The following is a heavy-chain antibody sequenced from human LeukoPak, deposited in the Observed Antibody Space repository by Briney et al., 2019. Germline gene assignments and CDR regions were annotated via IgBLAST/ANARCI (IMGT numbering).Heavy chain of an antibody. Sequence: SETLSLTCTVSGGSISNYVWSWIRQPPGKGLEWIGYINDSGNTKYNPSLESRVTISVDTSKNQFSLKLSSVTAADTAVYYCASSQGSGIWGKGTTVTISS. CDR2: INDSGNT. CDR3: ASSQGSGI. V-gene: IGHV4-59*08. CDR1: GGSISNYV. D-gene: IGHD3-10*01. J-gene: IGHJ6*04.